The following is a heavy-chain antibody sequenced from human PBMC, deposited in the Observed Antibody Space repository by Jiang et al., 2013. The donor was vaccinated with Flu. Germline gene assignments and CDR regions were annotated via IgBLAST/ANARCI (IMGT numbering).Heavy chain of an antibody. D-gene: IGHD4/OR15-4a*01. Sequence: SSVKVSCKTSGTAFSSYPISWVRQAPGQGLEFMGMIVPVFGPANLAQKFQDRVTITADESTSTAYMELSSLRSEDTAVYYCARGGDSANYFDPWGQGTLVTVSS. V-gene: IGHV1-69*15. J-gene: IGHJ5*02. CDR3: ARGGDSANYFDP. CDR1: GTAFSSYP. CDR2: IVPVFGPA.